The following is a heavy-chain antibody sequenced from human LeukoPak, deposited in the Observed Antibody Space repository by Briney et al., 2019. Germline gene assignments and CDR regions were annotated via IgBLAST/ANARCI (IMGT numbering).Heavy chain of an antibody. Sequence: PGGSLRLSCAASGFTFGSYWMHWVRQAPGKGLVWVSRISSDGSSTSYADSVKGRFTISRDNAKNTLYLQMNSLRAEDTAVYYCARDLPGLDTVDAFDIWGQGTVVTVSS. CDR1: GFTFGSYW. CDR3: ARDLPGLDTVDAFDI. J-gene: IGHJ3*02. V-gene: IGHV3-74*01. D-gene: IGHD5-18*01. CDR2: ISSDGSST.